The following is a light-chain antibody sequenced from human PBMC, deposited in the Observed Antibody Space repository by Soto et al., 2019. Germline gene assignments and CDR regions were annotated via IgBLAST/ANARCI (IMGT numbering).Light chain of an antibody. V-gene: IGKV3-20*01. CDR1: QSVSRSY. J-gene: IGKJ1*01. CDR2: GAS. Sequence: PQSPGTLSLSPGERATLSCRASQSVSRSYLAWYQQRPGQAPRLLIYGASSRATGIPDRFSGSGSGTDFTLTISRLEPEDFAVYYCHQYDSWTFGQGTKVDIK. CDR3: HQYDSWT.